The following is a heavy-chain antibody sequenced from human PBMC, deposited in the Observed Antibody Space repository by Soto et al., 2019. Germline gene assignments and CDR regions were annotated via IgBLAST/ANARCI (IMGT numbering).Heavy chain of an antibody. CDR1: GFTFSDYA. CDR3: ARDQYSSSYGMDV. V-gene: IGHV3-23*01. Sequence: PGGSLRLSCAVSGFTFSDYAMTWVRQAPGKGLEWVSGISSSGGNTYYADSVKGRFTITRDNSKNTLSLQMDSLRAEDTAVYYCARDQYSSSYGMDVWGQGTTVTVSS. CDR2: ISSSGGNT. J-gene: IGHJ6*02. D-gene: IGHD6-13*01.